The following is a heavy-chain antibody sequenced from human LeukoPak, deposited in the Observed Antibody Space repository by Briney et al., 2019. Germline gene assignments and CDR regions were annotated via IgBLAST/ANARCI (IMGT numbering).Heavy chain of an antibody. CDR1: GFTFSSYW. Sequence: RGSLRLSCAASGFTFSSYWMSWVSQAPGEGLEWVVNIKQDGSETYYVDSVKGRFTISRDNAKNSMYLQMNSLRAEDTAVYYCARHFGTIAVAGIMDYWGQGTLVTVSS. CDR3: ARHFGTIAVAGIMDY. J-gene: IGHJ4*02. D-gene: IGHD6-19*01. V-gene: IGHV3-7*01. CDR2: IKQDGSET.